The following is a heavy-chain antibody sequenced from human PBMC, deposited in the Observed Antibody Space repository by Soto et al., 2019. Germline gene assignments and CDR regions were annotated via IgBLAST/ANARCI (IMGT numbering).Heavy chain of an antibody. Sequence: EVQLVESGGGLVQPGGSLRLSCAASGFTFSSYSMNWVRQAPGKGLEWVSYISSSSSTIYYADSVKGRFTISRDNAKNSLYLQRKSLRAEDAAVYYCARGGGPPAHDYGDYASSIDYYYYMDFWGKGTTVTVSS. CDR1: GFTFSSYS. V-gene: IGHV3-48*01. J-gene: IGHJ6*03. D-gene: IGHD4-17*01. CDR2: ISSSSSTI. CDR3: ARGGGPPAHDYGDYASSIDYYYYMDF.